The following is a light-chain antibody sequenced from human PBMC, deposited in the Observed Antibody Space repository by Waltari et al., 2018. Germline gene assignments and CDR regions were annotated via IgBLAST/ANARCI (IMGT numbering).Light chain of an antibody. CDR1: SSNIGKNN. V-gene: IGLV1-44*01. CDR3: AAWDDSLDGFFV. Sequence: QSVLTQPPSASGTPGQRVTVSCSGSSSNIGKNNVNWYQQRPGTAPKLLIYSSDQRPSGVPDRFSGSRYGTSALLGISGLQSEDEADYYCAAWDDSLDGFFVFGTGTKVTVL. J-gene: IGLJ1*01. CDR2: SSD.